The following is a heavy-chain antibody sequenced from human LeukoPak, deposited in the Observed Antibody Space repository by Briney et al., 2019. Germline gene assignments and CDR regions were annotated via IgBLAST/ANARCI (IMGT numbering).Heavy chain of an antibody. Sequence: ASVKVSCKASGYTFINFAINWGRQAPGQRPEWMGWINAGNGNTKYSQKFQDRVTITRDTSASTAYMELTSLTSEDTAVYYCAGGPRAAADDYWGQGTLVTVSS. CDR2: INAGNGNT. J-gene: IGHJ4*02. V-gene: IGHV1-3*01. CDR1: GYTFINFA. D-gene: IGHD6-13*01. CDR3: AGGPRAAADDY.